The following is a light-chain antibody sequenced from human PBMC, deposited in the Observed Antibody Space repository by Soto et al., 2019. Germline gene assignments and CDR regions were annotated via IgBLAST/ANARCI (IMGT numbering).Light chain of an antibody. V-gene: IGKV3-11*01. CDR1: QTVYRF. Sequence: EVVLTQSPATLSLSPGQRATLFCRASQTVYRFLAWYHQRPGRAPRLLIYDALYRATGIPDRFSGSGSGTDFTLTISSLEPEDFGVYYCQHRGDWPLTFGQGT. J-gene: IGKJ1*01. CDR2: DAL. CDR3: QHRGDWPLT.